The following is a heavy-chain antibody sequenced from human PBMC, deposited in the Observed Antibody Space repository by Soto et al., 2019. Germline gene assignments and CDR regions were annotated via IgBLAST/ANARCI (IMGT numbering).Heavy chain of an antibody. CDR1: GYTFTSYA. CDR2: INAGNGNT. CDR3: ARDLDLSYLCFDP. V-gene: IGHV1-3*01. J-gene: IGHJ5*02. Sequence: ASVKVSCKASGYTFTSYAMHWVRQAPGQRLEWMGWINAGNGNTKYSQKFQGRVAITRDTSASTAYMELSSLRSEDTAVYYCARDLDLSYLCFDPWGQGTLVTSPQ.